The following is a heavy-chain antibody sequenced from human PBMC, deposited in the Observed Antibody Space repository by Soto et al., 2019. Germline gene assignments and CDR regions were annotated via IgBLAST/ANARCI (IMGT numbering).Heavy chain of an antibody. CDR2: INPNGGST. Sequence: QVQVVKSGAEVKKPGASVKVSCKTSGYTFTNYHVHWVRQAPGQGLEWMGAINPNGGSTTYAQQLQGRVTMTSDSSTSTVYMEMGSLRSDDSAVYYCALPKNTLGWYNFWGQGTLVPVS. V-gene: IGHV1-46*01. CDR1: GYTFTNYH. CDR3: ALPKNTLGWYNF. J-gene: IGHJ4*02. D-gene: IGHD6-19*01.